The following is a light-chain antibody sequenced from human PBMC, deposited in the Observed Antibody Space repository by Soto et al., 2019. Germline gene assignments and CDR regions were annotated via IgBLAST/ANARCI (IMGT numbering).Light chain of an antibody. J-gene: IGKJ4*01. CDR2: WAS. CDR3: QQYYSKPLT. V-gene: IGKV4-1*01. CDR1: QSVLFSSNNKNY. Sequence: DIVMTQSPDSLAVSLGERATINCKSSQSVLFSSNNKNYLGWYQQKVGQPPKLLIYWASTRESGVPDRFSGSGSGTDFTLTISSLQAEDVAVYYCQQYYSKPLTFGGGTKVEI.